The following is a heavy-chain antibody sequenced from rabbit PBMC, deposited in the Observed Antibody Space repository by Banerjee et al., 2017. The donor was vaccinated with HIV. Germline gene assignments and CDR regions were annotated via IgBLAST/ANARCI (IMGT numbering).Heavy chain of an antibody. V-gene: IGHV1S45*01. CDR3: ARGSSAWGMLNYFRL. D-gene: IGHD4-1*01. CDR1: GLDFSSSYW. Sequence: QEQLVESGGGLVQPEGSRTLTCKASGLDFSSSYWICWVRQAPGKGLEWIACIYTGDGGAYYASWAKGRFTISKTSSTTVTLQMTSLTAADTATYFCARGSSAWGMLNYFRLWGPGTLVTVS. J-gene: IGHJ4*01. CDR2: IYTGDGGA.